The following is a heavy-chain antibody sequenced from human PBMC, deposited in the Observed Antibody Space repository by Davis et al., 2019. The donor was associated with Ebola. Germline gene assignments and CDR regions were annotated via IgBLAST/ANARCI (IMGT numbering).Heavy chain of an antibody. D-gene: IGHD3-16*01. J-gene: IGHJ6*02. V-gene: IGHV3-33*01. CDR3: ARDLGEGDGGSSPLGYYYYGMDV. Sequence: GESLKISCAASGFTFSSYGMHWVRQAPGKGLEWVAVIWYDGSNKYYADSVKGRFTISRDNSKNTLYLQMNSLRAEDTAVYYCARDLGEGDGGSSPLGYYYYGMDVWGQGTTVTVSS. CDR1: GFTFSSYG. CDR2: IWYDGSNK.